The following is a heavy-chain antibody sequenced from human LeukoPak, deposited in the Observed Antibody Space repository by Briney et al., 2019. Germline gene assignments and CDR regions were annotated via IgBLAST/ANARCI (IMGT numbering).Heavy chain of an antibody. V-gene: IGHV4-34*01. J-gene: IGHJ4*02. Sequence: SGTLSLTCAVYGGSFSGYYWSWICQPPGKGLEWIGEINHSGSTNNNPSLKSRVTISVDTSKNQFSLKLSSVTAADTAVYYCATHPRSSYGYDYWGQGTLVTVSS. D-gene: IGHD5-18*01. CDR2: INHSGST. CDR3: ATHPRSSYGYDY. CDR1: GGSFSGYY.